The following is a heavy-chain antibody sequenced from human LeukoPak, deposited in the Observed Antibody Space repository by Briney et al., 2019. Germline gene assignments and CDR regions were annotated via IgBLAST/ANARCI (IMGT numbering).Heavy chain of an antibody. D-gene: IGHD3-22*01. V-gene: IGHV4-34*01. CDR1: GGSFSGYY. J-gene: IGHJ5*02. CDR2: INHSGST. Sequence: SETLSLTCAVYGGSFSGYYWSWIRQPPGKGLEWIGEINHSGSTNYNPSLKSRVTISVDTSKNQFSLKLSSVTAADRAVYYCARGWGFYDSSGYYSKPLGWFDPWGQGTLVTVSS. CDR3: ARGWGFYDSSGYYSKPLGWFDP.